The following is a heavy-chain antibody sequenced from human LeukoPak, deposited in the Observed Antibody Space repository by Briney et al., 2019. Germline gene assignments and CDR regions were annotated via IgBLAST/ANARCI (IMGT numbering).Heavy chain of an antibody. CDR1: GFTFSSYA. CDR2: ISGSGGST. D-gene: IGHD1-26*01. Sequence: PGGSLRLSCAASGFTFSSYAMNWVRRAPGKGLEWVSAISGSGGSTYYADSVKGRFTISRDNSKNTLYLQMNSLRAEDTAVYYCAKAIVGATKGSAFDIWGQGTMVTVSS. CDR3: AKAIVGATKGSAFDI. V-gene: IGHV3-23*01. J-gene: IGHJ3*02.